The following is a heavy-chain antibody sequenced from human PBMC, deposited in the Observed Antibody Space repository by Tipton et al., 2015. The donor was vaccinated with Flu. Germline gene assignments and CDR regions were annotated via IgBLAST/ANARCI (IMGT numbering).Heavy chain of an antibody. D-gene: IGHD3-3*01. V-gene: IGHV3-30*02. J-gene: IGHJ3*02. CDR2: TRYDGNNR. CDR1: EFTFETSD. CDR3: ARGGYSFGYDTMTAFDI. Sequence: SLRLSCAASEFTFETSDMHWVRQPPGKGLEWVAFTRYDGNNRYYADSVEGRFTVSRDNSRNTLYLQMNSLRDEDTAVYFCARGGYSFGYDTMTAFDIWGQGTLVTVSS.